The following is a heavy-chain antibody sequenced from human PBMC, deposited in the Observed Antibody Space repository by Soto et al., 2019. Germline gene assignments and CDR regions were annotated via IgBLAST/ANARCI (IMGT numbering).Heavy chain of an antibody. Sequence: PSETLSLTCAVSGGSISSSNWWSWVRQPPGQGLEWIGEIYHSGSTTYNPSLKSRVTISVDKSKNQFSLKLSSVTAADTAVYYCARTARYTYYYYGMDVWGQGTTVTVSS. D-gene: IGHD3-16*02. CDR1: GGSISSSNW. CDR3: ARTARYTYYYYGMDV. J-gene: IGHJ6*02. V-gene: IGHV4-4*02. CDR2: IYHSGST.